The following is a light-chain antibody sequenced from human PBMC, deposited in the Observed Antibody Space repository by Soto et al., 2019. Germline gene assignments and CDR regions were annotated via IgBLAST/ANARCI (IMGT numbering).Light chain of an antibody. CDR2: AAS. CDR1: QGIKSW. Sequence: DIQMTQSPSSVSASVGDTVTITCRASQGIKSWLAWYQQKPGEAPKLLIYAASGLRHGVPSRFSGTGSGTYFTFTINGLQPEDFATYYCQQASSFPHTFGQGTKVDIK. V-gene: IGKV1-12*01. J-gene: IGKJ2*01. CDR3: QQASSFPHT.